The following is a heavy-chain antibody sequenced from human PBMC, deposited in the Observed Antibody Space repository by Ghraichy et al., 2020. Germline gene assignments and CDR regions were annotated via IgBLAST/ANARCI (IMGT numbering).Heavy chain of an antibody. CDR2: IYSGGST. CDR3: ARDLRNNRKFGMDV. J-gene: IGHJ6*02. CDR1: GFTVSSYY. D-gene: IGHD2/OR15-2a*01. Sequence: GGSLRLSCAASGFTVSSYYMTWIRQAPGKGLEWVSVIYSGGSTYYAASVEGRFTVSRDKSKNTLYLQMNSLRAEDTAVYYCARDLRNNRKFGMDVWGQGTTVTVSS. V-gene: IGHV3-53*01.